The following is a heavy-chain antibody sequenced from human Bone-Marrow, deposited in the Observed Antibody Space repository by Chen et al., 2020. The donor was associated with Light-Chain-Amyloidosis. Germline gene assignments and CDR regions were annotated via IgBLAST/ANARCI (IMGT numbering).Heavy chain of an antibody. CDR3: ARRRDGYNFDY. Sequence: EVQLEQSGPEVKKPGESLKISCKGSGYTFPNYWNGWVRQMPGKGLEWMGVIYPDDSDARYSPSFGGQVTISADKSITTAYLQWRSLKASDTAMYYCARRRDGYNFDYWGQGTLVAVSS. CDR2: IYPDDSDA. CDR1: GYTFPNYW. V-gene: IGHV5-51*01. J-gene: IGHJ4*02. D-gene: IGHD5-12*01.